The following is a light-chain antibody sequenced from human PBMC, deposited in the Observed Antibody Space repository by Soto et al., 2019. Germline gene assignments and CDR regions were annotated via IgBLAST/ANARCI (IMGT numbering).Light chain of an antibody. Sequence: DIQITQSPFTLSASIGDRVTIPCRASQSINARLAWHQQKPGKVPKVLIYDASNLKGGVPSRFSGSGSGREFTLTISSLQPDDFATYYCQQYKTYWTFGPGTKVDIK. CDR2: DAS. J-gene: IGKJ1*01. V-gene: IGKV1-5*01. CDR1: QSINAR. CDR3: QQYKTYWT.